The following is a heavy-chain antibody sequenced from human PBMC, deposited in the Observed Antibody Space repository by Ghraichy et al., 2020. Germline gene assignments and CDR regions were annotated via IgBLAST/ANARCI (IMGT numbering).Heavy chain of an antibody. V-gene: IGHV3-30-3*01. J-gene: IGHJ4*02. CDR3: ARDMGIVVVAAAFGPGSPADY. D-gene: IGHD2-15*01. CDR2: LSDDGSSE. Sequence: GGSLRLSCLASGFTFSTYAMHWVRQTPGKGLEWVAVLSDDGSSEFYADSVKGRFSISRDTSKNTLYLQMNDLRPEDTALYYCARDMGIVVVAAAFGPGSPADYWGQGTLVIVSS. CDR1: GFTFSTYA.